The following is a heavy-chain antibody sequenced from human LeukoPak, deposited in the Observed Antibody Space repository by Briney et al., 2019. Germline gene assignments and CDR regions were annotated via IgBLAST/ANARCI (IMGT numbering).Heavy chain of an antibody. Sequence: ASVKVSCKASGGTFSSYAISWVRQAPGQGLEWMGGIIPIFGTANYAQEFQGRVTITADESTSTAYMELSSLRSEDTAVYYCARVFGYCSSTSCYIHYYGMDVWGQGTTVTVSS. CDR3: ARVFGYCSSTSCYIHYYGMDV. CDR1: GGTFSSYA. J-gene: IGHJ6*02. CDR2: IIPIFGTA. V-gene: IGHV1-69*13. D-gene: IGHD2-2*02.